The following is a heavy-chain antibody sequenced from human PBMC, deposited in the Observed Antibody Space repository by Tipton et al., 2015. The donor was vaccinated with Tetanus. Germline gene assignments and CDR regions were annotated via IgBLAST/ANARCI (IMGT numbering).Heavy chain of an antibody. Sequence: GSLRLSCAASGFIFSSYNMNWVRQAPGKGLEWVSYISSSSSTIYYADSVKGRFTISRDNAKTSLYLQMNSLRDEDTAVYYCARDNPVVGVTPDCFDPWGQGTLVTVSS. CDR2: ISSSSSTI. CDR1: GFIFSSYN. J-gene: IGHJ5*02. V-gene: IGHV3-48*02. CDR3: ARDNPVVGVTPDCFDP. D-gene: IGHD1-26*01.